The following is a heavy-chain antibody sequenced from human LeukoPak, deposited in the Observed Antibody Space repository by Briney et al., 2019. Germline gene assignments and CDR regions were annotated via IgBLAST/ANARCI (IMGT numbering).Heavy chain of an antibody. Sequence: GASVKVSCKASGYTFTSYAMNWVRQAPGQGLEWMGWINTNTGNPTYAQGFTGRFVFSLDTSVSTAYLQISSLKAEDTAVYYCASNGDTLLSSHYYYYMDVWGKGTTVTVSS. CDR2: INTNTGNP. CDR1: GYTFTSYA. V-gene: IGHV7-4-1*02. D-gene: IGHD2-15*01. CDR3: ASNGDTLLSSHYYYYMDV. J-gene: IGHJ6*03.